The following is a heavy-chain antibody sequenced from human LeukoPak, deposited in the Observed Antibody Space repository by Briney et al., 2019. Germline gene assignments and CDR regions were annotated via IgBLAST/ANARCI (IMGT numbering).Heavy chain of an antibody. D-gene: IGHD1-14*01. V-gene: IGHV3-23*01. Sequence: TGGSLRLSCAASGFTFSSYAMSWVRQAPGKGLECVSAISGSGGSTYYAGSVKGRFTISRDNSKNTLYLQMNSLRAEDTAVYYCATITLGDYYYYYGMDVWGQGTTVTVSS. CDR1: GFTFSSYA. CDR2: ISGSGGST. CDR3: ATITLGDYYYYYGMDV. J-gene: IGHJ6*02.